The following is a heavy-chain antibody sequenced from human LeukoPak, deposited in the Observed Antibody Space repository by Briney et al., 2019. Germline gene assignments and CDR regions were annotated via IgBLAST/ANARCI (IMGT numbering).Heavy chain of an antibody. Sequence: ASVKVSCKVSGYALTELSIHWVRQAPGKGLERMGGLDHGDGETFYAQKFQGRVIMTEDTSTDTAHMELSSLRSEDTAVYFCAKEGGLGSFDYWGQGTLVTVPS. V-gene: IGHV1-24*01. D-gene: IGHD3-10*01. CDR3: AKEGGLGSFDY. J-gene: IGHJ4*02. CDR1: GYALTELS. CDR2: LDHGDGET.